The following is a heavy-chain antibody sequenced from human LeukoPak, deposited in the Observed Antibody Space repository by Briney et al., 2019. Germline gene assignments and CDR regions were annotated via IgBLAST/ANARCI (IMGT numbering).Heavy chain of an antibody. CDR2: ISGSGGST. V-gene: IGHV3-23*01. D-gene: IGHD6-13*01. CDR3: AKRIAAPGPYFDY. J-gene: IGHJ4*02. Sequence: GGSLRLSCAASGFTFSSYAMSWVRQAPGKGLEWVSAISGSGGSTYYADSVKGRFTISGDNSKNTLYLQMDSLRAEDTAVYYCAKRIAAPGPYFDYWGQGTLVTVSS. CDR1: GFTFSSYA.